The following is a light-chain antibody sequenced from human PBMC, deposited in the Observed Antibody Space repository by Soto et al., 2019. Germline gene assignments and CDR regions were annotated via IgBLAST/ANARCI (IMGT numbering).Light chain of an antibody. Sequence: EIVLTQSPGTLSLSPGEGATLSCRSSQDFGTDYLAWYQQKPGQAPRLLIFGASRRASGVPDRFSGSGSGTDFTLTVSGLEPEDSGVYYCQQFVNSPYMYTFGQGTKLEI. CDR1: QDFGTDY. J-gene: IGKJ2*01. CDR2: GAS. V-gene: IGKV3-20*01. CDR3: QQFVNSPYMYT.